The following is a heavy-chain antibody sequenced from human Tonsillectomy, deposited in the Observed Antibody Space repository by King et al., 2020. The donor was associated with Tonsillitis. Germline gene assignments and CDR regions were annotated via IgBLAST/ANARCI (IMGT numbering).Heavy chain of an antibody. D-gene: IGHD3-22*01. Sequence: VQLVESGGGLVKPGGSLRLSCAASGFTFSNAWMNWVRQAPGKGLEWVGRIKSKTDGGTTDYAAPVKGRFTISRDDSKNTLYLQMNSLKTEDTAVYYCTTGYYYDCSGNFDYWGQGTLVTVSS. V-gene: IGHV3-15*07. J-gene: IGHJ4*02. CDR1: GFTFSNAW. CDR2: IKSKTDGGTT. CDR3: TTGYYYDCSGNFDY.